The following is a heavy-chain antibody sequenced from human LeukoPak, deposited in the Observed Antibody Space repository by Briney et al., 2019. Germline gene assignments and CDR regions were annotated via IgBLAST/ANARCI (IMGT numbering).Heavy chain of an antibody. J-gene: IGHJ4*02. D-gene: IGHD2-2*01. CDR2: ISSSGSPI. CDR3: ARDPDPVGYCSSTSCYDRIDYFDY. Sequence: GGSLRLSCAASGFTFSDYYMSWIRQAPGKGLEWVSYISSSGSPIYYADSVKGRFTISRDNAKNSLYLQMNSLRAEDTAVYYCARDPDPVGYCSSTSCYDRIDYFDYWGQGTLVTVSS. CDR1: GFTFSDYY. V-gene: IGHV3-11*04.